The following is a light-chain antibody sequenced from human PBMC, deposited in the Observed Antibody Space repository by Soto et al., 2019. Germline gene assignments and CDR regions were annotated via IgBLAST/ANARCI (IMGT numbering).Light chain of an antibody. V-gene: IGLV2-14*03. CDR1: SSDVGGYNY. CDR3: SSYTTSNTRQIV. J-gene: IGLJ1*01. Sequence: SVLTQPASVSGSPGQSITISYTGTSSDVGGYNYVSWYQHHPGKAPKLLIYDVSNRPSGISNRFSGSKSDNTASLTISGLQPEDEADYYCSSYTTSNTRQIVFGTGTKVTVL. CDR2: DVS.